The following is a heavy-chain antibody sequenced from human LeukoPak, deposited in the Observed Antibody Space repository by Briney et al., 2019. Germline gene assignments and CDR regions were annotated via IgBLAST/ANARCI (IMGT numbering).Heavy chain of an antibody. V-gene: IGHV1-69*13. CDR3: ARLRLSYYYDSSGYKATDY. D-gene: IGHD3-22*01. CDR2: VIPIFGTA. Sequence: SVKVSCKASGGTFSSYAISWVRQAPGQGLEWMGGVIPIFGTANYAQKFQGRVTITADESTSTAYMELSSLRSEDTAVYYCARLRLSYYYDSSGYKATDYWGQGTLVTVSS. J-gene: IGHJ4*02. CDR1: GGTFSSYA.